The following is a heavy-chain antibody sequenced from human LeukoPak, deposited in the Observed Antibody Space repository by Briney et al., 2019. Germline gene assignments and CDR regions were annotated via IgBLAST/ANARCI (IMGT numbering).Heavy chain of an antibody. V-gene: IGHV3-33*01. CDR2: IWYDGSKQ. J-gene: IGHJ4*02. CDR1: GFTFSRHG. Sequence: PGRSLRISCAASGFTFSRHGMQWVRQAPGKGLEWVAGIWYDGSKQYYVDSVKGRFTISRDDSKNTLYLQMNSLRAEDTAVYHCGGDISYGTLDKWGQGTLVTVS. D-gene: IGHD5-18*01. CDR3: GGDISYGTLDK.